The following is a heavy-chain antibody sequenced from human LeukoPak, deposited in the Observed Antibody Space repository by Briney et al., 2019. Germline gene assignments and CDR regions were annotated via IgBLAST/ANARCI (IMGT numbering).Heavy chain of an antibody. CDR2: IYTSGST. CDR1: GGSISSYY. CDR3: ARQGVAARPPRFSGYYMDV. Sequence: PSETLSLTCAVSGGSISSYYWSWIRQPPGKGLEWIGYIYTSGSTNYNPSLKSRVTISVDTSKNQFSLKLSSVTAADTAVYYCARQGVAARPPRFSGYYMDVWGKGTTVTVSS. D-gene: IGHD6-6*01. J-gene: IGHJ6*03. V-gene: IGHV4-4*09.